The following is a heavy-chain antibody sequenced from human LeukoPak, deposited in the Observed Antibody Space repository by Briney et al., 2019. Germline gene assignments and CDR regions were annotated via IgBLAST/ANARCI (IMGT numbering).Heavy chain of an antibody. D-gene: IGHD6-19*01. CDR3: AREGDGFSSGWSRLGLDS. CDR2: ISTYNGHT. V-gene: IGHV1-18*01. CDR1: GYTFTNYG. J-gene: IGHJ4*02. Sequence: ASVNVSCKASGYTFTNYGITLVQQAPGHGLEWMGWISTYNGHTNYAQKLQDRVTMTTDTSTTTAYMELRSLRSDDTAVYYCAREGDGFSSGWSRLGLDSWGQGTLVTVSS.